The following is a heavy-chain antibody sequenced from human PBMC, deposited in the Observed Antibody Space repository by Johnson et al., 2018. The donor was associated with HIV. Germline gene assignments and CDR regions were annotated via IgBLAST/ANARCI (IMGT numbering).Heavy chain of an antibody. J-gene: IGHJ3*02. CDR2: IYSGGST. CDR3: ARVRRIQLWLLADAFDS. Sequence: VQLVESGGGLIQPGGSLRLSCAASGFTVSSNHMRWVRQAPGKGLEWVSVIYSGGSTYYADSVKGRFTISRDNSKNTLYLQMNSLRAEDTAVYYCARVRRIQLWLLADAFDSWGQGTMVTVSS. CDR1: GFTVSSNH. D-gene: IGHD5-18*01. V-gene: IGHV3-66*03.